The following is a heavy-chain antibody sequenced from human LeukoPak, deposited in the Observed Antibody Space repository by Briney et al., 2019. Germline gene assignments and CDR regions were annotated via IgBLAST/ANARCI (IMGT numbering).Heavy chain of an antibody. V-gene: IGHV1-2*02. CDR3: ARDFQNTKWYNGPGYYFDF. CDR2: INPNSGIT. D-gene: IGHD1-26*01. J-gene: IGHJ4*02. Sequence: GASVKVSCKTSGYIFSDYYLHWVRQAPGQGLEWMGWINPNSGITKCAQKFQDTVTMTTDTSINTAYMELSRLRYDDTAVYYCARDFQNTKWYNGPGYYFDFWGQGTLVIVSS. CDR1: GYIFSDYY.